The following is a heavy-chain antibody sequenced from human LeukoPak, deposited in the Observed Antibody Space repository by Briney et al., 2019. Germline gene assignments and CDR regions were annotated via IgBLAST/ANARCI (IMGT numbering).Heavy chain of an antibody. J-gene: IGHJ4*02. CDR3: AKATYYYDFSGYQYYFDY. V-gene: IGHV3-23*01. CDR2: IIGSGSST. CDR1: GFTFSSYG. Sequence: GGSLRLSCAASGFTFSSYGMSWVRQAPGKGLQWVSVIIGSGSSTYYADSVKGRFPISRDNSRNTLYLQMNSLRAEDTAVYYCAKATYYYDFSGYQYYFDYWGQGTLVTVSS. D-gene: IGHD3-22*01.